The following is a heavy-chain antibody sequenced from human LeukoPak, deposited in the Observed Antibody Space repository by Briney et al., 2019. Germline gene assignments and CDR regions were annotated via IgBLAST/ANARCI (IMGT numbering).Heavy chain of an antibody. CDR1: GFTFSSYG. J-gene: IGHJ4*02. D-gene: IGHD4-17*01. CDR3: ARDYGDYGYSLD. V-gene: IGHV3-30*02. CDR2: IRYDGSNK. Sequence: PGGSLRLSCAASGFTFSSYGMHWVRQAPGKGLEWVAFIRYDGSNKYYADSVKGRFTISRDNAKNSLYLQMNSLRAEDTAVYYCARDYGDYGYSLDWGQGTLVTVSS.